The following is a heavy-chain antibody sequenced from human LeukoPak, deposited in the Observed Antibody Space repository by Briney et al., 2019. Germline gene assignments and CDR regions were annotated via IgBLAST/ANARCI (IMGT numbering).Heavy chain of an antibody. CDR3: ARGNGYYYWTWDY. Sequence: PSETLSLTCAVYGGSFSGYYWSWVRQPPGKGLEWVGEINHSGSTNYNPSLESRVTISVDTSKNQFSLKLSSVTAADTAVYYCARGNGYYYWTWDYWGQGTLVTGSS. J-gene: IGHJ4*02. CDR1: GGSFSGYY. D-gene: IGHD3-22*01. V-gene: IGHV4-34*01. CDR2: INHSGST.